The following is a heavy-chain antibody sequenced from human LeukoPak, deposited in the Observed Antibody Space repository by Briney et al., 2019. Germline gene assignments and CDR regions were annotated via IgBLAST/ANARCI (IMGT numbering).Heavy chain of an antibody. CDR3: AMVRGGSYYYYYMDV. CDR1: GGSISSYY. CDR2: IYTSGSI. Sequence: PSETLSLTCTGSGGSISSYYWSWIRQPAGKGLEWIGRIYTSGSITYNPSLKSRVSMSVDTSKNQFSLKLSSVTAADTAVYYCAMVRGGSYYYYYMDVWGKGTTVTVSS. D-gene: IGHD3-10*01. V-gene: IGHV4-4*07. J-gene: IGHJ6*03.